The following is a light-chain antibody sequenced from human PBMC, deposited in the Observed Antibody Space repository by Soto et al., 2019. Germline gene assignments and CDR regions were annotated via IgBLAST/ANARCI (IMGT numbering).Light chain of an antibody. V-gene: IGKV1-5*03. CDR1: QSIGNW. J-gene: IGKJ3*01. Sequence: HMTHTPSSVSASFLYRFILTCRASQSIGNWLAWYQKKPGKAPKLLIYKASSLESGVPTRFSGSGSGTDFTLTISSLQPEDFATSSCPPYNSYVFGPRTKVDI. CDR2: KAS. CDR3: PPYNSYV.